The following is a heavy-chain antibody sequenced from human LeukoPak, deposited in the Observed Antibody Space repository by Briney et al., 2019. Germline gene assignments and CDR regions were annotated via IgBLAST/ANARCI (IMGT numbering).Heavy chain of an antibody. CDR2: IHYSGST. V-gene: IGHV4-30-4*08. CDR1: GCSISSGDYY. CDR3: ARQGIYGSGRDY. D-gene: IGHD3-10*01. J-gene: IGHJ4*02. Sequence: SQTLSLTCTVSGCSISSGDYYWSWIRQPPGKGLEWIGYIHYSGSTYYNPSLKSRVTISVDTSKNQFSLKLSSVTAADTAVYYCARQGIYGSGRDYWGQGTLVTVSS.